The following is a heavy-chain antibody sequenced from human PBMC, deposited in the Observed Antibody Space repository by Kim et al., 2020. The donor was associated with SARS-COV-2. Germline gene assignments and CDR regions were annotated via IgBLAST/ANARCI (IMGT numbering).Heavy chain of an antibody. CDR1: GDSIKNYY. CDR2: VHHSGST. V-gene: IGHV4-59*08. CDR3: SRQGGVYYGMDV. J-gene: IGHJ6*02. Sequence: SETLSLTCTVSGDSIKNYYWNWVRQSPGKGLEWIGYVHHSGSTNFNPSLKSRATLSITPSKNQFYLRLRSVTAADTALYYCSRQGGVYYGMDVWGQGTTVTVSS.